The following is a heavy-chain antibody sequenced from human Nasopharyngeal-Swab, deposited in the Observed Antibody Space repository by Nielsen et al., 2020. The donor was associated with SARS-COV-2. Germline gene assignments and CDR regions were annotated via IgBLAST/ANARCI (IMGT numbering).Heavy chain of an antibody. V-gene: IGHV4-39*01. CDR3: VSSSSWYYFDY. CDR1: GDSIAYSTFY. J-gene: IGHJ4*02. Sequence: SETLSLTCTVSGDSIAYSTFYWGWIRQTPGKGLEWIGNIYYNGNTYQNPSLKSRLTISVDKSKNQFSLQLSSVTAADTAVYYCVSSSSWYYFDYWAQGTQVTVSS. D-gene: IGHD6-13*01. CDR2: IYYNGNT.